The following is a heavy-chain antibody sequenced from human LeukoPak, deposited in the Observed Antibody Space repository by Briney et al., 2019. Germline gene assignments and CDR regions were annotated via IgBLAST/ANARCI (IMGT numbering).Heavy chain of an antibody. CDR1: GFTFSSYA. CDR3: AKAAAAPGFDF. D-gene: IGHD6-13*01. Sequence: GGSLRLSCAASGFTFSSYAMHWDRQAPGKGLEWVATVSGSGDRMYHADSVKGRFTISRDNSKNTIYLQMNSLRAEDTALYYCAKAAAAPGFDFWGQGTLVTVSS. V-gene: IGHV3-23*01. J-gene: IGHJ4*02. CDR2: VSGSGDRM.